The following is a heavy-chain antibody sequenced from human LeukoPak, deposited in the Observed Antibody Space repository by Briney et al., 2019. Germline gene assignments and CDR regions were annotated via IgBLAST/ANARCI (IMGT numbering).Heavy chain of an antibody. Sequence: PSATLSLTCTVSGGSISSYYWNWIRQPPGKGLEWIGYINHISTSDYNPSLKSRVTISLDTSKNRFSLKLSSVTAADTAMYYCARSYSSSDHYYYYGMDVWGQGTTVTVS. D-gene: IGHD6-13*01. CDR1: GGSISSYY. CDR2: INHISTS. CDR3: ARSYSSSDHYYYYGMDV. J-gene: IGHJ6*02. V-gene: IGHV4-59*08.